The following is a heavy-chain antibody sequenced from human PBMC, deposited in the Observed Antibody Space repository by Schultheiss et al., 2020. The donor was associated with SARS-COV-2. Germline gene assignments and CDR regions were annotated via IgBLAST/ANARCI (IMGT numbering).Heavy chain of an antibody. CDR2: TYYRSKWYN. CDR3: ARAAAYVGGWFDP. J-gene: IGHJ5*02. D-gene: IGHD6-13*01. Sequence: SQTLSLTCAISGDSVSSNSAAWNWIRQSPSRGLEWLGRTYYRSKWYNDYAVSVKSRITINPDTSKNQFSLKLSSVTAADTAVYYCARAAAYVGGWFDPWGQGTLVTVSS. V-gene: IGHV6-1*01. CDR1: GDSVSSNSAA.